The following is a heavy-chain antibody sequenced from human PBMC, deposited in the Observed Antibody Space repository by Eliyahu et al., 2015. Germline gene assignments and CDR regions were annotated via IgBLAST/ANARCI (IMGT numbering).Heavy chain of an antibody. CDR3: AKDSSSWHRGPEENWFDP. CDR2: ISYDGSKK. J-gene: IGHJ5*02. D-gene: IGHD2-15*01. V-gene: IGHV3-30*18. CDR1: GFAFSTYX. Sequence: QVQLVESGGGVVQPGRSLRLSCAASGFAFSTYXXHWVRQAPGKGLEWVAVISYDGSKKYYADSVKGRFTISRDNSKNTFYLQMNSLRAEDTAVYYCAKDSSSWHRGPEENWFDPWGQGTLVTVSS.